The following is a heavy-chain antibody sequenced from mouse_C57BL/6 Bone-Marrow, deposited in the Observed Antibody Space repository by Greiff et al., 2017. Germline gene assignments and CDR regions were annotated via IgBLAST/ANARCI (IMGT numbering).Heavy chain of an antibody. J-gene: IGHJ2*01. CDR3: VPYGNPDY. D-gene: IGHD2-1*01. V-gene: IGHV1-50*01. Sequence: QVQLQQPGAELVKPGASVKLSCKASGYTFTSYWMQWVKQRPGQGLEWIGEIDPSDSYTNYNQKFKGKATLTVDTSSSTAYMQLSSLTSEDSAVSYCVPYGNPDYWGKGTTLTVSS. CDR2: IDPSDSYT. CDR1: GYTFTSYW.